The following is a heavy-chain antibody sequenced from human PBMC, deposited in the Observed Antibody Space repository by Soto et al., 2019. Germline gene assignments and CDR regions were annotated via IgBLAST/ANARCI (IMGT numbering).Heavy chain of an antibody. D-gene: IGHD3-16*01. CDR2: IYYSGST. CDR3: TVGGAGHPFDY. V-gene: IGHV4-61*08. Sequence: SETLSLTCTVSGGSISSGDYYWSWIRQPPGKGLEWIGYIYYSGSTNYSPSLKGRVIISVDTSENQSSLKLSSVTTADTAVYYCTVGGAGHPFDYWGQGTLVTVSS. J-gene: IGHJ4*02. CDR1: GGSISSGDYY.